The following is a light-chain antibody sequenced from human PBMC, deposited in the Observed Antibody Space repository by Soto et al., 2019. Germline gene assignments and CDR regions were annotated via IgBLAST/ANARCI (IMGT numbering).Light chain of an antibody. CDR3: QQYGTSIT. CDR1: QSFSSSY. V-gene: IGKV3-20*01. Sequence: EIVLTQSPGTLSLSPGERATLSCRASQSFSSSYLAWYQQKPGQAPRLLIYGASSRATGIPDRFSGSGSGTDFTLTISRLEPEDFAVYYCQQYGTSITFVQGTRLEI. J-gene: IGKJ5*01. CDR2: GAS.